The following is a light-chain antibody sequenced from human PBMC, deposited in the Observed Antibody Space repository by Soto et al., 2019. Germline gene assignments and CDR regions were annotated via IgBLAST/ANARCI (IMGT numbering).Light chain of an antibody. CDR1: SSNTGAGYD. CDR3: QSYDSSLNGWV. J-gene: IGLJ3*02. Sequence: QAVVTQPPSVSGAPGQRVTISCTGSSSNTGAGYDVHWYQQLPGTAPKLLIYGNCNRPSGVPDRFSGSKSGTSASLGITGLQAEDEADYYCQSYDSSLNGWVFGGGTKVTVL. CDR2: GNC. V-gene: IGLV1-40*01.